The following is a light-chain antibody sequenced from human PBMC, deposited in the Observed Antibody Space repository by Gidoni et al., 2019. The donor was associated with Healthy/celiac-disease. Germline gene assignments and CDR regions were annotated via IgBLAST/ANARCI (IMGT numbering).Light chain of an antibody. Sequence: DIQLTPSPSFMSASVGDRVTITCRASQGISTLLAWYQQQPGRAPKLLMHAASTLERGVPSRFSGSGSGTEFTLTINSLQPEDVAIYYCQQVNSYPTFXXXTRLEIK. CDR2: AAS. CDR3: QQVNSYPT. CDR1: QGISTL. V-gene: IGKV1-9*01. J-gene: IGKJ5*01.